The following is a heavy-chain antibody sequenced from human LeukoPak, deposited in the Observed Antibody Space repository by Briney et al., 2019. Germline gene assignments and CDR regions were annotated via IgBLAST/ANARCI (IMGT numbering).Heavy chain of an antibody. D-gene: IGHD4-11*01. CDR1: GFTFSSYG. V-gene: IGHV3-30*18. CDR2: ISYDGSNK. CDR3: AKDDNDYSNYVYYYYYYGMDV. J-gene: IGHJ6*02. Sequence: GGSLRLSCAASGFTFSSYGMHWVRQAPGKGLEWVAVISYDGSNKYYADSVKGRFTISRDNSKNTLYLQMNSLRAEDTAVYYCAKDDNDYSNYVYYYYYYGMDVWGQGTTVTVSS.